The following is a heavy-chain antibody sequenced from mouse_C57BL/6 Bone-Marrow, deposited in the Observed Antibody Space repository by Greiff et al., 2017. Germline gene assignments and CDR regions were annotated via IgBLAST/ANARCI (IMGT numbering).Heavy chain of an antibody. CDR3: TPLYYYGSSYRYAMDY. D-gene: IGHD1-1*01. Sequence: EVKLQESGAELVRPGASVKLSCTASGFNIKDDYMHWVKQRPEQGLEWIGWIDPENGDTEYASKFQGKATITADTSSNTAYLQLSSLTSEDTAVYYCTPLYYYGSSYRYAMDYWGQGTSVTVSS. V-gene: IGHV14-4*01. J-gene: IGHJ4*01. CDR2: IDPENGDT. CDR1: GFNIKDDY.